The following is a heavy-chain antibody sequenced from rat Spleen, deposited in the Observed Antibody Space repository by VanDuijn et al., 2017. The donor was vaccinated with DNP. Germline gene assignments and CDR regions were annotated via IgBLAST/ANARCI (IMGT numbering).Heavy chain of an antibody. CDR3: ARWTAQRYSFDY. CDR1: GFTFSDYY. CDR2: ISYEGSST. Sequence: EVQLVESGGGLVQPGRSLKLSCAASGFTFSDYYMAWVRQAPKKGLEWVATISYEGSSTYYRDSEKGRFTISRDNAKSTLYRQMNSLRSEDMATYYCARWTAQRYSFDYWGQGVMVTVSS. J-gene: IGHJ2*01. V-gene: IGHV5-22*01.